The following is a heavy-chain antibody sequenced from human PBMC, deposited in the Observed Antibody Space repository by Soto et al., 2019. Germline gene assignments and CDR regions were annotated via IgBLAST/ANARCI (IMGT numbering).Heavy chain of an antibody. CDR2: LDTGNDNT. CDR3: ARHPLRSLQWVYYGMDV. V-gene: IGHV1-3*04. J-gene: IGHJ6*02. Sequence: GASVKGSCKASGYTFTSYAMHWVRQAPGQRLEWVGWLDTGNDNTKYSPEFQGRVTITRDTTASIAYMELSSLRSEDTAVYYCARHPLRSLQWVYYGMDVWGQGTTVTVSS. CDR1: GYTFTSYA. D-gene: IGHD3-3*01.